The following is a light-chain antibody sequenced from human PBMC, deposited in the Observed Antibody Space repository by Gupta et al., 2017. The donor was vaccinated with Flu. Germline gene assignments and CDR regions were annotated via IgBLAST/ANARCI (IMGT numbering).Light chain of an antibody. J-gene: IGKJ4*01. CDR1: QDISNY. Sequence: DIQMTQSPSSLSASVGDRVTITCQASQDISNYLNWYQQKPGKAPKLLIYDASNSETGVPSRFSGSVSGTDFTFTIRSLQPEDIATYYCQQYDNLPPLTFGGGTKVEIK. CDR2: DAS. V-gene: IGKV1-33*01. CDR3: QQYDNLPPLT.